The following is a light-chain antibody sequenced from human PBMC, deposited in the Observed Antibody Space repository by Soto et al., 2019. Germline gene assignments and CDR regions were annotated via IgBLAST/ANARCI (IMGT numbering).Light chain of an antibody. J-gene: IGKJ4*01. V-gene: IGKV1-39*01. CDR1: QTINNY. CDR2: GAS. CDR3: QQSYDSPPT. Sequence: DIQMTQSPSTLSASVGDRVTITCRASQTINNYLNWYQQKPGKAPKCLIYGASSLQSGVSSRFSGRGFGTDYTLTITTLQPEDFATYFCQQSYDSPPTFGPGTRVEI.